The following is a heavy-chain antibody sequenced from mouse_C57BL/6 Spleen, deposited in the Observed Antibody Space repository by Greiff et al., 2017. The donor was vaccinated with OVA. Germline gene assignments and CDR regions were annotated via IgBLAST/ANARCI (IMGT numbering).Heavy chain of an antibody. Sequence: VQLQQSGAELAKPGASVKLSCKASGYTFTSYWMHWVKQRPGQGLEWIGYINTSSGYTKYNQKFKDKATLTADKSYSTAYMQLSSLTYEDSAVYYCARDDYYGSRMDYAMDYWGQGTSVTVSS. CDR2: INTSSGYT. CDR3: ARDDYYGSRMDYAMDY. CDR1: GYTFTSYW. V-gene: IGHV1-7*01. D-gene: IGHD1-1*01. J-gene: IGHJ4*01.